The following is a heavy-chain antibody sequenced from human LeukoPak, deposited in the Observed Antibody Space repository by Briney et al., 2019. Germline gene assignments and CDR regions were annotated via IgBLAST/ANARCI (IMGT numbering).Heavy chain of an antibody. CDR1: GYRFSSYD. V-gene: IGHV1-8*03. J-gene: IGHJ4*02. CDR2: MNPNSGNT. D-gene: IGHD1-26*01. CDR3: ARADSPGASFHY. Sequence: ASVKVSCKASGYRFSSYDINWVRQAPGQGLEWMAYMNPNSGNTVFAQNFRDRLTITRSTPMSTAYMELTSLRSQDTAVYYCARADSPGASFHYWGQGTLVTVSS.